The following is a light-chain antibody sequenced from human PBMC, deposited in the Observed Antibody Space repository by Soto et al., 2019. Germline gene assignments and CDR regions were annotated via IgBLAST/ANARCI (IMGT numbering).Light chain of an antibody. CDR2: AAS. CDR3: QQSYSIPPLT. CDR1: QTISMY. J-gene: IGKJ4*01. Sequence: EIQMTQAPSSLSASVGDRVTITCRASQTISMYLNWYQQKPGKAPILLISAASSLQTGAPSRFNGSGSGTDFTLTISSLQPEDFATYYCQQSYSIPPLTFGGGTRVEIK. V-gene: IGKV1-39*01.